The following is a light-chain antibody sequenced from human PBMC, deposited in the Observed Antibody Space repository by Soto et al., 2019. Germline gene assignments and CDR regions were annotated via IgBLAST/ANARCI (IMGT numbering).Light chain of an antibody. CDR1: SSDVGGYNY. J-gene: IGLJ2*01. CDR3: SSYTSSSTLV. V-gene: IGLV2-14*01. Sequence: QSALTQPASVSGSLGQSITISCTGTSSDVGGYNYVSWYQQHPGKAPKLMIYDVSNRPSGVSNRFSGSKSGNTASLTISGLQAVDEADYYFSSYTSSSTLVFGGGTKLTVL. CDR2: DVS.